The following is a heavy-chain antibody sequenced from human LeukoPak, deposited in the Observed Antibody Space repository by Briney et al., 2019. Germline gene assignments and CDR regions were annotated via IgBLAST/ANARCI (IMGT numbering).Heavy chain of an antibody. D-gene: IGHD2-15*01. CDR3: ARTPKGEDAFDI. J-gene: IGHJ3*02. Sequence: SETLSLTCTVSGGSISSYYWSWIRQPPGKGLEWIGYIYYSGSTNYNPSLKSRVTISVDTSKNQFSLKLSSVTAADTAVYYCARTPKGEDAFDIWGQGTMVTVSS. V-gene: IGHV4-59*01. CDR2: IYYSGST. CDR1: GGSISSYY.